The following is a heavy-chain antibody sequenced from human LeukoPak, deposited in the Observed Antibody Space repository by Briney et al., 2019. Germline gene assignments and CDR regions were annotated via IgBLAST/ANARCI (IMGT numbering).Heavy chain of an antibody. CDR2: IYYSGST. CDR1: GGSISSYY. Sequence: SETLSLTCTVSGGSISSYYWSWIRQPPGKGLEWIGYIYYSGSTNYNPSLKSRVTMSVDTSKNQFSLKLSSVTAADTAVYYCARSGIVGIDKNWFDPWGQGTLVTASS. CDR3: ARSGIVGIDKNWFDP. J-gene: IGHJ5*02. D-gene: IGHD2-15*01. V-gene: IGHV4-59*12.